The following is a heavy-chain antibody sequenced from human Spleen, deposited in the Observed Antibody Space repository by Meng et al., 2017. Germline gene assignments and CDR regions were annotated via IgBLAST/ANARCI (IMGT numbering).Heavy chain of an antibody. Sequence: GESLKISCAASGFTFSSYSMNWVRQAPGKGLEWVSSISSSSSYIYYADSVKGRFTISRDNAKNSLYLQMNSLRAEDTAVYYCARDRGCYYDSSGYPVEDDAFDIWGQGTMVTVSS. D-gene: IGHD3-22*01. CDR3: ARDRGCYYDSSGYPVEDDAFDI. V-gene: IGHV3-21*01. J-gene: IGHJ3*02. CDR1: GFTFSSYS. CDR2: ISSSSSYI.